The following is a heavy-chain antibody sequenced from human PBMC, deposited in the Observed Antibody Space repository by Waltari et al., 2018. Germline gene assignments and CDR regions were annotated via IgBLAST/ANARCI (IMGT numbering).Heavy chain of an antibody. CDR1: GYSFTSYW. CDR2: IYPGDSDT. D-gene: IGHD6-13*01. V-gene: IGHV5-51*01. J-gene: IGHJ6*02. Sequence: EVQLVQSGAEVKKPGESLKISCKGSGYSFTSYWIGWVRQLPGKELEWRGIIYPGDSDTRYSPSFQGQVTISADKSISTAYLQWSSLKASDTAMYYCATSDEAAAATVDYYYGMDVWGQGTTVTVSS. CDR3: ATSDEAAAATVDYYYGMDV.